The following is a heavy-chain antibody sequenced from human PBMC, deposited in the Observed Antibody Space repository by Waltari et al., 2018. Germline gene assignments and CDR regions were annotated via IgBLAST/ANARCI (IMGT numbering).Heavy chain of an antibody. D-gene: IGHD3-10*01. CDR1: VGSSSRGGYY. CDR2: IYYSGST. Sequence: QVQLQESGPGLVKPSQTLSLTCTVAVGSSSRGGYYWSWIRQHPGKGLEWIGYIYYSGSTYYNPSLKSRVTISVDTSKNQFSLKLSSVTAADTAVYYCARGSGSGVFDYWGQGTLVTVSS. V-gene: IGHV4-31*03. CDR3: ARGSGSGVFDY. J-gene: IGHJ4*02.